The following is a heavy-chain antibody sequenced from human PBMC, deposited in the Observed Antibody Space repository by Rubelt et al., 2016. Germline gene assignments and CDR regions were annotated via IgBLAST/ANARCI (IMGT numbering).Heavy chain of an antibody. V-gene: IGHV4-34*13. CDR2: GST. Sequence: GSTNYNPSLKSRVTISVDTSKNQFSLKLSSVTAADTAVYYCARVGGSSPRRSFDYWGQGTLVTVSS. J-gene: IGHJ4*02. CDR3: ARVGGSSPRRSFDY. D-gene: IGHD6-6*01.